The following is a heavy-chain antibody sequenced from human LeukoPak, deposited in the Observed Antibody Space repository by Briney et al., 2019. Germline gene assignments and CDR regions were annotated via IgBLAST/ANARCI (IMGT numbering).Heavy chain of an antibody. J-gene: IGHJ5*02. CDR1: GDSISSGSYY. CDR2: IHTSGST. V-gene: IGHV4-61*02. CDR3: ARETIVVVVAATLNWFDP. Sequence: SETLSLTCTVSGDSISSGSYYWSWIRQPAGKGLEWVGRIHTSGSTNYNPSLKSRVTISVDTSKNQFSLKLSSVTAADTAVYYCARETIVVVVAATLNWFDPWGQGTLVTVSS. D-gene: IGHD2-15*01.